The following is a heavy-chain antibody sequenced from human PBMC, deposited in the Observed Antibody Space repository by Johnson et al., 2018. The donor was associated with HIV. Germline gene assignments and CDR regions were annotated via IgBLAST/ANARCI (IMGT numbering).Heavy chain of an antibody. Sequence: VQLVESGGGVVQPGRSLRLSCAASGFTVSSNYMSWVRQAPGKGLEWVSVIYSGGSTYYADSVKGRFTISRDNSKNTLYLQMNSLRAEDTAVHYCAKSTQASIVRESGPYGAFHIWGQGTMVLVSS. V-gene: IGHV3-66*02. CDR1: GFTVSSNY. CDR3: AKSTQASIVRESGPYGAFHI. CDR2: IYSGGST. D-gene: IGHD3-10*01. J-gene: IGHJ3*02.